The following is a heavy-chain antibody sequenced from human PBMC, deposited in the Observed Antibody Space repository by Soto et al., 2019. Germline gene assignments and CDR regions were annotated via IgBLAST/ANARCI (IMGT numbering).Heavy chain of an antibody. Sequence: SETLSLTCTVSGGSISSYYWSWIRQPPGKGLEWIGYIYYSGSTNYNPSLKSRVTISVDTSKNQFSLKLSSVTAADTAVYYCARVVGVTYDILTGYPTWFDPWGQGTLVTVSS. V-gene: IGHV4-59*01. CDR2: IYYSGST. CDR3: ARVVGVTYDILTGYPTWFDP. J-gene: IGHJ5*02. CDR1: GGSISSYY. D-gene: IGHD3-9*01.